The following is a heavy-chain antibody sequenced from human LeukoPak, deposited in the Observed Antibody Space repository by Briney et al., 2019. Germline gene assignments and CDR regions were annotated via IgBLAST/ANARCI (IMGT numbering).Heavy chain of an antibody. V-gene: IGHV3-9*03. J-gene: IGHJ3*02. Sequence: GGSLRLSCAASGFTFDDYAMHWVRQAPGKGLEWVSGISWNSGSIGYADSVKGRFTISRDNAKNSLYLQMNSLRAEDMALYYCAKDLRSGAFDIWGQGTMVTVSS. CDR2: ISWNSGSI. CDR3: AKDLRSGAFDI. CDR1: GFTFDDYA. D-gene: IGHD3-3*01.